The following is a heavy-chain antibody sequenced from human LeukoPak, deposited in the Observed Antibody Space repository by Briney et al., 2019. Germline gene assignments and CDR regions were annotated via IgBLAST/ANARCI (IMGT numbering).Heavy chain of an antibody. Sequence: PGGSLRLSCAASGFTFSSYSMNWVRQAPGKGLEWVSSISSSSSYIYYADSVKGRFTISRDNAKNSLYLQMNSLRAEDTAVYYCARVQLYSNPVGYWGQGTLVTVSS. J-gene: IGHJ4*02. D-gene: IGHD4-11*01. V-gene: IGHV3-21*01. CDR2: ISSSSSYI. CDR1: GFTFSSYS. CDR3: ARVQLYSNPVGY.